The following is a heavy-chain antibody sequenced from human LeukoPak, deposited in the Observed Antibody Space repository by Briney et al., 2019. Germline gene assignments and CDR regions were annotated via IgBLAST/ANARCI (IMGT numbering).Heavy chain of an antibody. Sequence: ETLSLTCTVSGGSISSSSDYWGWIRQAPGKGLEWVANIKQDGSEKYCVDSVKGRFTISRDNAKNSLYLHMNSLRAEDTAVYYCARDALGTPASFDYWGQGTLVTVSS. J-gene: IGHJ4*02. V-gene: IGHV3-7*01. D-gene: IGHD2-15*01. CDR2: IKQDGSEK. CDR3: ARDALGTPASFDY. CDR1: GGSISSSSDY.